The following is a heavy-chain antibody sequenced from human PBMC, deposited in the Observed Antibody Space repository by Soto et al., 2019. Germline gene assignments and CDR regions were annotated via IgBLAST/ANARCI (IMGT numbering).Heavy chain of an antibody. Sequence: QLQLQESGPGLVKPSETLSLTCTVSGDSMTSSSYYWGWIRQPPGKGLEWIGSIYYSERTSYNSGSTYYSPSLKSRVTISGDTSKSQFSLKRSSVTAADTAVYYCARHTRNQFDPWGQGTLVTVSS. CDR2: IYYSERTSYNSGST. CDR1: GDSMTSSSYY. CDR3: ARHTRNQFDP. J-gene: IGHJ5*02. V-gene: IGHV4-39*01.